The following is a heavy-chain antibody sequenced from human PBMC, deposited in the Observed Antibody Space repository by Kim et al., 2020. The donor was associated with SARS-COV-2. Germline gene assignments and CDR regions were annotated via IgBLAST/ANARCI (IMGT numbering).Heavy chain of an antibody. D-gene: IGHD1-26*01. CDR2: IIPIFGTA. CDR3: ASGNLGGELLPPFDY. CDR1: GGTFSSYA. J-gene: IGHJ4*02. V-gene: IGHV1-69*13. Sequence: SVKVSCKASGGTFSSYAISWVRQAPGQGLEWMGGIIPIFGTANYAQKFQGRVTITADESTSTAYMELSSLRSEDTAVYYCASGNLGGELLPPFDYWGQGTLVTVSS.